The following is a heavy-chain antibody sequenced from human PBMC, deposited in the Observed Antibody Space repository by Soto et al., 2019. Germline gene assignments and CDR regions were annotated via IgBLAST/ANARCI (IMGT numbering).Heavy chain of an antibody. CDR3: AKFRGPSYSYYYMAV. CDR2: ISGSGRTT. D-gene: IGHD3-16*01. CDR1: GFTFGTYA. V-gene: IGHV3-23*01. J-gene: IGHJ6*03. Sequence: EVQLLESGGGLVQPGGSLRLSCAASGFTFGTYAMNWLRQAPGRGLECVSFISGSGRTTYYADSVKGRFTVSRDNSKNTMYLQMNSLRAEDTALYSCAKFRGPSYSYYYMAVGGKGPRSPSP.